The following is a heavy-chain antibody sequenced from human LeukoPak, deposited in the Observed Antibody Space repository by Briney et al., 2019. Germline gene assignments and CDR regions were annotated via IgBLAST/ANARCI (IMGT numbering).Heavy chain of an antibody. J-gene: IGHJ2*01. CDR2: IFYSGST. V-gene: IGHV4-39*01. Sequence: SETLSLTCTVSGGSISSSGYYWGWIRQPPGKGLEWIGSIFYSGSTYYTPSLKSRVTISVDTSKNLFSLRLSSLTAADTAVHYCARQSWGRYWYFDLWGRGTLVTVSS. CDR3: ARQSWGRYWYFDL. D-gene: IGHD3-16*01. CDR1: GGSISSSGYY.